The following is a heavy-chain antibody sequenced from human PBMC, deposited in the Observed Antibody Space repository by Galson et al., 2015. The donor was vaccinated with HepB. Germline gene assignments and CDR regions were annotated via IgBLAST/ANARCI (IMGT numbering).Heavy chain of an antibody. J-gene: IGHJ3*02. D-gene: IGHD3-10*02. CDR1: GFTFTSSA. CDR2: ISYDGSNK. Sequence: SLRLSCAASGFTFTSSAMHWVRQAPGKGLEWVAVISYDGSNKYYADFVEGRFTLSRDNSKNTLYLQMTSLRVEDTAVYYCVRGYDYGYYVRAFDIWGQGTMVTVSS. CDR3: VRGYDYGYYVRAFDI. V-gene: IGHV3-30*04.